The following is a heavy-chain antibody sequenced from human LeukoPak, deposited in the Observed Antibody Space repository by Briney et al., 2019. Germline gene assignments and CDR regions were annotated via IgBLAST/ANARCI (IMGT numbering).Heavy chain of an antibody. CDR1: GXTVSSNY. V-gene: IGHV3-53*04. J-gene: IGHJ4*02. Sequence: PGGSLRLSCSASGXTVSSNYMSWVRQAPGKGLEWVSVIYSGGSTYYADSVKGRFTISRHNSKNTLYLQMNSLRAEDTAVYYCATLVNYWSFDYWGQGTLVTVSS. CDR3: ATLVNYWSFDY. CDR2: IYSGGST. D-gene: IGHD1-1*01.